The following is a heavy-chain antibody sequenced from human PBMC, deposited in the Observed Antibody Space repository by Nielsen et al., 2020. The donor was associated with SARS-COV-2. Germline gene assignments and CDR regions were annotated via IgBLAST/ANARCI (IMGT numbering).Heavy chain of an antibody. V-gene: IGHV4-39*07. D-gene: IGHD7-27*01. J-gene: IGHJ4*02. CDR1: GGSISSSSYY. CDR3: ARDCSCGLGSSPSYYFDY. CDR2: IYYSGST. Sequence: SETLSLTCTVSGGSISSSSYYWGWIRQPPGKGLEWIGSIYYSGSTYYNPSLKSRVTISVDTSKNQFSLELRSVTAADTAVYYCARDCSCGLGSSPSYYFDYWGQGTLVTVSP.